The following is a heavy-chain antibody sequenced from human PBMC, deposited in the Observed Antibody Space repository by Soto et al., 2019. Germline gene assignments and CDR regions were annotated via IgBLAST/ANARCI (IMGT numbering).Heavy chain of an antibody. J-gene: IGHJ4*02. CDR2: IYYSGST. CDR1: GGSISSYY. D-gene: IGHD1-7*01. CDR3: AAGTTRLTAHDY. V-gene: IGHV4-59*01. Sequence: SETLSLTCTVSGGSISSYYWSWIRQPPGKGLEWIGYIYYSGSTNYNPSLKSRVTISVDTSKNQFSLKLSSVTAADTAVYYCAAGTTRLTAHDYWGQGTLVTVSS.